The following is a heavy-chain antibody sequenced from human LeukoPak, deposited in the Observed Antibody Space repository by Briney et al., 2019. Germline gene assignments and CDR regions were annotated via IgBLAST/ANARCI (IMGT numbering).Heavy chain of an antibody. CDR2: IYPGDSDT. CDR3: ARQSYSSGWYTGYYFDY. CDR1: GYSFTSYW. V-gene: IGHV5-51*01. J-gene: IGHJ4*02. D-gene: IGHD6-19*01. Sequence: GESLKISCKGSGYSFTSYWIGWVRQMPGKGLEWMGIIYPGDSDTRYSPSFQGQVTISADKSISTAYPQWSSLKASDTAMYYCARQSYSSGWYTGYYFDYWGQGTLVTVSS.